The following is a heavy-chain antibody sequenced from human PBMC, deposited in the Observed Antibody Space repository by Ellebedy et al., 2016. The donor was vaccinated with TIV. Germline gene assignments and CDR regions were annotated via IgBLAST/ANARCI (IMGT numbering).Heavy chain of an antibody. CDR2: IVVGSGNT. J-gene: IGHJ6*02. CDR1: GFTFSSST. V-gene: IGHV1-58*01. D-gene: IGHD2-15*01. CDR3: AASGGPRNCSGGSCYSFYSYYGMDV. Sequence: SVKVSCXASGFTFSSSTVQWVRQARGQRLEWIGWIVVGSGNTVYAQKFQERVTIIRDMSTSTAYLELSSLRSEDTAMYYCAASGGPRNCSGGSCYSFYSYYGMDVWGQGTTVTVSS.